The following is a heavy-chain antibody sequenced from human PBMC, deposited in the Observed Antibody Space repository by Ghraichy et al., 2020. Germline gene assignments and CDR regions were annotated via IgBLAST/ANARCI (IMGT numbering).Heavy chain of an antibody. CDR3: ARESPFWSGYSQVGWFDP. D-gene: IGHD3-3*01. CDR1: GGSFSGYY. J-gene: IGHJ5*02. V-gene: IGHV4-34*01. CDR2: INHSGST. Sequence: SETLSLTCAVYGGSFSGYYWSWIRQPPGKGLEWIGEINHSGSTNYNPSLTSRVTISVDTSKNQFSLKLSSVTAADTAVYYCARESPFWSGYSQVGWFDPWGQGTLVTVSS.